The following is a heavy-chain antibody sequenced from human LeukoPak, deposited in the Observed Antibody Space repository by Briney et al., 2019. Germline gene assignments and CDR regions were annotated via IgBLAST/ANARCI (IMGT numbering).Heavy chain of an antibody. D-gene: IGHD3-9*01. CDR1: GYSFTSYW. J-gene: IGHJ6*02. CDR2: IYPGDSDT. CDR3: ARQHDILTGYSYYYYYGMDV. V-gene: IGHV5-51*01. Sequence: GESLKISCKGSGYSFTSYWIGWVRQMPGKGLEWMGIIYPGDSDTRYSPSFQGQVTISADKSISTAYLQWSSLKASGTAMYYCARQHDILTGYSYYYYYGMDVWGQGTTVTVSS.